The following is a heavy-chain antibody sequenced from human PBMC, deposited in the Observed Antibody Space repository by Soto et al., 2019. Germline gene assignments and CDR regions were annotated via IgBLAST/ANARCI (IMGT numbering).Heavy chain of an antibody. D-gene: IGHD6-13*01. CDR1: GPSFSSCP. CDR3: AGPVGGYQVLFGTWYGTRSDY. J-gene: IGHJ4*02. V-gene: IGHV3-23*01. CDR2: ISGSGDTT. Sequence: GGSLRLSCAASGPSFSSCPMTWVRQAPGKGLEWVSAISGSGDTTLYAASVRGRLIISRDNSKNKVYLDMSSLRAEDTALYYCAGPVGGYQVLFGTWYGTRSDYWGQGTLVTVSS.